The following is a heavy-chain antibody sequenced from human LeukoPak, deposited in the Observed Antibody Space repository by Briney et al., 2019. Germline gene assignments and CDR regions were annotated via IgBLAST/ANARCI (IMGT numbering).Heavy chain of an antibody. V-gene: IGHV4-59*01. D-gene: IGHD5-24*01. CDR1: GGSISSYY. Sequence: SETLSLTCTVSGGSISSYYWSWIRQPPGKGLEWIGYIYCSGSTNYNPSLKSRVTISVDTSKNQFSLKLSSVTAADTAVYYCARGSRDGYNSNYYYYYMDVWGKGTTVTVSS. CDR2: IYCSGST. J-gene: IGHJ6*03. CDR3: ARGSRDGYNSNYYYYYMDV.